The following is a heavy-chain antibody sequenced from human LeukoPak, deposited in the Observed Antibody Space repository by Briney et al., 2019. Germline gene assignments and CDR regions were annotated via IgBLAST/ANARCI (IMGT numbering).Heavy chain of an antibody. CDR3: ARGEDIVVVPAARGFDGMDV. CDR2: IIPIFGTA. D-gene: IGHD2-2*01. Sequence: SVKVSCKASGGTFSSYAISGVRQAPGQGLEWMGGIIPIFGTANYAQKFQGRVTITADESTSTAYMELSSLRSEDTAVYYCARGEDIVVVPAARGFDGMDVWGQGTTVTVSS. J-gene: IGHJ6*02. CDR1: GGTFSSYA. V-gene: IGHV1-69*13.